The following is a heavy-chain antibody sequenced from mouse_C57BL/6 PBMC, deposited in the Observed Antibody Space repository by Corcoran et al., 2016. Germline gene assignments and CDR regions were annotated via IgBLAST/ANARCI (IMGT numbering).Heavy chain of an antibody. CDR2: IYPRSGNT. CDR1: GYTFTSYG. V-gene: IGHV1-81*01. J-gene: IGHJ4*01. D-gene: IGHD2-1*01. CDR3: ARGRGNYPLAMDY. Sequence: QVQLQQSGAELARPGASVKLSCKASGYTFTSYGISWVKQRTGQGLEWIGEIYPRSGNTYYNEKFKGKATLTADKSSSTAYMELRSLTSEDSAVYFCARGRGNYPLAMDYWGQGTSVTVSS.